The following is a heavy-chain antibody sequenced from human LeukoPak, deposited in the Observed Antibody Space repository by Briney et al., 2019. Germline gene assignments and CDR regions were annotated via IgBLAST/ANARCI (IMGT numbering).Heavy chain of an antibody. V-gene: IGHV3-23*01. CDR1: GFIFGKYA. D-gene: IGHD2-15*01. J-gene: IGHJ4*02. Sequence: GGSLRLSCVGSGFIFGKYAMTWVRQAPGKGLEWVSTISGGGDSTWNADSVKGRFTVSRDNSKNTLYLQMSSLRVEDTAVYYCAKRGSSETRWYPFDFWGQGTLVTVSS. CDR3: AKRGSSETRWYPFDF. CDR2: ISGGGDST.